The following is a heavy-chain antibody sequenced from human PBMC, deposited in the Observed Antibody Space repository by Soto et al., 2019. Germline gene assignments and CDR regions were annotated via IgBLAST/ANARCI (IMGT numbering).Heavy chain of an antibody. V-gene: IGHV3-30-3*01. CDR3: ARDDFNARSTIRYDI. D-gene: IGHD3-10*01. CDR1: GFTFSSYA. J-gene: IGHJ3*02. Sequence: GGSLRLSCAASGFTFSSYAMHWVRQAPGKGLEWVAVISYDGSNKYYADSVKGRFTIPRDNSKNTLHLQMNSLRAEDTALHYWARDDFNARSTIRYDICSQGTMV. CDR2: ISYDGSNK.